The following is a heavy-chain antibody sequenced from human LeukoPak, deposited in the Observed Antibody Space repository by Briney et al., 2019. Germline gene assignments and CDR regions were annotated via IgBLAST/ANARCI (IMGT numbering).Heavy chain of an antibody. CDR2: INPHSGVT. D-gene: IGHD1-26*01. CDR1: GYTFTDYY. CDR3: ASQAILGETTNSFDY. J-gene: IGHJ4*02. Sequence: ASVKVSCKASGYTFTDYYMHWMRQAPGQGLEWMGYINPHSGVTHYAQKFQGRVTMTRDTSISTAHMELTRLTSDDTAVYYCASQAILGETTNSFDYWGQGALVTVSS. V-gene: IGHV1-2*02.